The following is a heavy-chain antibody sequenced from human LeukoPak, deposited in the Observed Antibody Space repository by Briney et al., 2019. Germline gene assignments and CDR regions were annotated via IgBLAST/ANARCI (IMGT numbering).Heavy chain of an antibody. J-gene: IGHJ3*02. CDR2: ISTMSSTI. V-gene: IGHV3-48*01. CDR3: ARDLGYDYVWGSLDDAFDI. D-gene: IGHD3-16*01. CDR1: GFTFSSYS. Sequence: ARSMTLSGAASGFTFSSYSMNWVRQAPGKGLEWVSYISTMSSTIYYADSVKGRFTISRDNAKNSLYLPMNSLRAEDTAVYYCARDLGYDYVWGSLDDAFDIWGQGTIGTVSS.